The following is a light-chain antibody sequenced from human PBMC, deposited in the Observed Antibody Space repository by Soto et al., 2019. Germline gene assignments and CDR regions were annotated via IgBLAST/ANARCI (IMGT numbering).Light chain of an antibody. CDR3: QQYGKSPWT. V-gene: IGKV3-20*01. CDR1: QSFGSY. Sequence: EVVLTQSPGTLSLSPGERATLQCRASQSFGSYLAWFQQKPGQAPRLLISGASGRATGIPDRFSGSGSGTDFTLTISRLDPEDFAVYYCQQYGKSPWTFGQGTTVEIK. CDR2: GAS. J-gene: IGKJ1*01.